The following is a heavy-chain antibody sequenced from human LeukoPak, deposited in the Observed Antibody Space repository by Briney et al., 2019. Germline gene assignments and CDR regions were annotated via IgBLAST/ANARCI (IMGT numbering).Heavy chain of an antibody. CDR3: AGHHPRNTVDF. CDR1: GGSISSYY. V-gene: IGHV4-59*08. Sequence: SETLSLTCTVSGGSISSYYWSWIRQPPGKGLEWIAYISDIGSMNYNPSLKSRVTISLDPPKNQFSLKLSSVTAADTAVYYCAGHHPRNTVDFWGQGTLVTVSS. D-gene: IGHD2/OR15-2a*01. J-gene: IGHJ4*02. CDR2: ISDIGSM.